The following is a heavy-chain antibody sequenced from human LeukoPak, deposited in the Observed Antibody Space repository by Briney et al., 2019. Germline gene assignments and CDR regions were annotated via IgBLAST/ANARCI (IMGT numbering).Heavy chain of an antibody. CDR3: ARVLVRFYGDYDPYYFDY. V-gene: IGHV1-18*01. J-gene: IGHJ4*02. Sequence: ASVKVSCKASGYTFTSYGISWVRQAPGQGLEWMGWISAYNGNTNYAQKLQGRVTMTTDTSTSTAYMELRSLRSDDTAVYYCARVLVRFYGDYDPYYFDYWGQGTLITVSS. CDR2: ISAYNGNT. CDR1: GYTFTSYG. D-gene: IGHD4-17*01.